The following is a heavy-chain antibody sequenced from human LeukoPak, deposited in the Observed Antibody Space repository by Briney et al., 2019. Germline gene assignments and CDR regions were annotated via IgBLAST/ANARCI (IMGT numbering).Heavy chain of an antibody. CDR2: INPSGGST. V-gene: IGHV1-46*01. CDR3: ARDRRPSIVGAWSPPDY. CDR1: GYTFTSYY. J-gene: IGHJ4*02. Sequence: GASVKVSCKASGYTFTSYYMHWVRQAPGKGLEWMGIINPSGGSTSYAQKFQGRVTMTRDTSTSTVYMELSSLRSEDTAVYYCARDRRPSIVGAWSPPDYWGQGTLVTVSS. D-gene: IGHD1-26*01.